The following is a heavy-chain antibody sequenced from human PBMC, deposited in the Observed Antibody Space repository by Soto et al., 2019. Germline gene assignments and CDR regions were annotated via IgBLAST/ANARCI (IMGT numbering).Heavy chain of an antibody. CDR2: INHSGST. D-gene: IGHD3-3*01. Sequence: SETLSLTCAVYGGSFSGYYWSWIRQPPGKGLEWIGEINHSGSTNYNPSLKSRVTISVDTSKNQFSLKLSSVTAADTAVYYCARQRDTRVTYYDFWSGYYTGPPDYWGQGTLVTVSS. V-gene: IGHV4-34*01. CDR1: GGSFSGYY. J-gene: IGHJ4*02. CDR3: ARQRDTRVTYYDFWSGYYTGPPDY.